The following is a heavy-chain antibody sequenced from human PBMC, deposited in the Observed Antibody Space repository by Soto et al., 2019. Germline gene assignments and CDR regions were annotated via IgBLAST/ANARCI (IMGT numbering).Heavy chain of an antibody. V-gene: IGHV3-74*01. CDR2: INSDGNSA. J-gene: IGHJ5*02. D-gene: IGHD3-3*01. CDR3: ARDPYYDFWSGYYTSNWFDP. CDR1: GFTFIRYW. Sequence: GGSLRLSCAASGFTFIRYWMHWVRQAPGKGLVWVSRINSDGNSATYADSVKGRFTISRDNAKNTLYLQMNSLRAEDTAVYYCARDPYYDFWSGYYTSNWFDPWGQGTLVTVSS.